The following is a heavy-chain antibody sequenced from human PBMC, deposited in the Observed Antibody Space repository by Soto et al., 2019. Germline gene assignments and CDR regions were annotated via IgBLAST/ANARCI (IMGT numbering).Heavy chain of an antibody. CDR3: ARDALSSSFTLYYYYYMDV. CDR2: ISSSTSSI. J-gene: IGHJ6*03. V-gene: IGHV3-21*01. D-gene: IGHD6-13*01. CDR1: GFTYSSYS. Sequence: GGSLRLSFAASGFTYSSYSITWVLQAPWNRVERVSPISSSTSSIYYADSVKGRFTIYRDNAKNSLYLQMNSLRAEDTAVYYCARDALSSSFTLYYYYYMDVWGKGTTVTVSS.